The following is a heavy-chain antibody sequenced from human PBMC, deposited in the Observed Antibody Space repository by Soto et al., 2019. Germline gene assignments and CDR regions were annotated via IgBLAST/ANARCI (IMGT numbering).Heavy chain of an antibody. CDR2: TGPSGM. J-gene: IGHJ5*02. CDR3: ARLTAS. CDR1: GFTFSSSA. Sequence: PGGSLRLSCAASGFTFSSSAMSWVRQAPGKGLEWVSTTGPSGMYYTDSVKGRFTIPRDNSKNTLFLQMNSLRVGDTAIYYCARLTASWGQGALVTVSS. V-gene: IGHV3-23*01.